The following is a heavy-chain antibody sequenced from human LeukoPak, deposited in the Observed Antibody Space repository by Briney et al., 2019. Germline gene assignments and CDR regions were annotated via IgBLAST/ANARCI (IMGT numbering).Heavy chain of an antibody. V-gene: IGHV3-23*01. D-gene: IGHD6-19*01. CDR2: ISGSGANT. CDR3: AMVRGSTAVAGPFDY. J-gene: IGHJ4*02. Sequence: GGSLRLSCAASGFTFDDYGMSWVRQAPGKGLEWVSVISGSGANTYYADSVKGRFTISRDNSKNTLYLQMISLRAEDTAVYYCAMVRGSTAVAGPFDYWGQGTLVTVSS. CDR1: GFTFDDYG.